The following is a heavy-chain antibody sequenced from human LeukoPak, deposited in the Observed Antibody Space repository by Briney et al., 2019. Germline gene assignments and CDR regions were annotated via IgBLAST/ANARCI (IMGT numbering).Heavy chain of an antibody. CDR3: ASGPQQLVPHL. Sequence: ASVKVSCKASEGTFSSYAISWVRQAPGQGLEWMGRIIPILGIANYAQKFQGRVTITADKSTSTAYMELSSLRSEDTAVYYCASGPQQLVPHLWGQGTLVTVSS. CDR1: EGTFSSYA. D-gene: IGHD6-13*01. V-gene: IGHV1-69*04. CDR2: IIPILGIA. J-gene: IGHJ4*02.